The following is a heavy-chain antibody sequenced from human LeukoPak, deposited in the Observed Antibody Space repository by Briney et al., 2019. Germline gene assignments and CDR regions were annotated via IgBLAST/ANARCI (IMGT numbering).Heavy chain of an antibody. CDR1: GGSISSGGYY. V-gene: IGHV4-31*03. CDR3: ARVPYGDSCFDC. D-gene: IGHD4-17*01. J-gene: IGHJ4*02. Sequence: SQTLSLTCTVSGGSISSGGYYWSWIRQHPGKGLEWIGYIYHSGSTYYNPSLKSRVTISVDTSKNQFSLKLSSVTAADTAVYYCARVPYGDSCFDCWGQGTLVTVSS. CDR2: IYHSGST.